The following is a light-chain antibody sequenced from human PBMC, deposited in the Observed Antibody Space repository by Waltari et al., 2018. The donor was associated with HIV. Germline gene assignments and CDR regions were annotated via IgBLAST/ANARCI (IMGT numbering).Light chain of an antibody. CDR3: QQYNNWPQGT. CDR2: GVS. J-gene: IGKJ1*01. V-gene: IGKV3-15*01. CDR1: QSVSSN. Sequence: EIVVTQSPATLSVTPGERATLSCRASQSVSSNLVWYQHKPGQAPRLLFYGVSTRATGIPARFSGSGSGTEFSLTITSLQSEDFAVYYCQQYNNWPQGTFGQGTKVEI.